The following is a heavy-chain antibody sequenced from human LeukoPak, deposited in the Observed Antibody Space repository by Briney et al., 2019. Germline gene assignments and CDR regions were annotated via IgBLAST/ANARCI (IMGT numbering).Heavy chain of an antibody. CDR3: ARDVILPGNYFFDY. J-gene: IGHJ4*02. V-gene: IGHV3-30-3*01. CDR1: GFSISNNY. Sequence: GGSLRLSCAASGFSISNNYMTWVRQAPGKGLEWVAVISSDGTSKYYADSVKGRFTISRDNSKDMLYLQMNNLRPEDTALYYCARDVILPGNYFFDYWGQGTLVTVSS. D-gene: IGHD3-9*01. CDR2: ISSDGTSK.